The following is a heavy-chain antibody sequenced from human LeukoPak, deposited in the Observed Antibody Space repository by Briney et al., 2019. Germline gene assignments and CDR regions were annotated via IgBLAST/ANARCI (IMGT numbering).Heavy chain of an antibody. CDR3: ASAPPGIAAYFDY. CDR2: INIDGSSP. Sequence: GGSLRLSCAASGFTFSNYWTHWVRQAPGKGLVWVSRINIDGSSPRYADSVEGRFTISRDNAKNSLYLQMNSLRAEDTAVYYCASAPPGIAAYFDYWGRGTLVTVSS. D-gene: IGHD6-13*01. CDR1: GFTFSNYW. V-gene: IGHV3-74*01. J-gene: IGHJ4*02.